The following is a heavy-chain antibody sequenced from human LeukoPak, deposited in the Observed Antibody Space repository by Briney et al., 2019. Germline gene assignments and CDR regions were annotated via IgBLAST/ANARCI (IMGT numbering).Heavy chain of an antibody. V-gene: IGHV3-53*01. CDR2: IYSGGTT. J-gene: IGHJ3*01. D-gene: IGHD2-21*02. CDR3: ARDLTADSYAFDV. CDR1: GFTFSSCW. Sequence: GGSLRLSCAASGFTFSSCWMHWVRQAPGKGLEWVSVIYSGGTTYYADSVKGRFTISRDNSKNTLYLQMNSLRAEDTAVYYCARDLTADSYAFDVWGQGTMVTVSS.